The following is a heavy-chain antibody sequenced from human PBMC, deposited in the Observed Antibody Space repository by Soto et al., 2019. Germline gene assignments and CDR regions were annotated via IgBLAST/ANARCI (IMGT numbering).Heavy chain of an antibody. V-gene: IGHV1-8*01. D-gene: IGHD6-13*01. CDR1: GYTFTSYD. Sequence: ASVKVSCKASGYTFTSYDINWVRQATGQGLEWMGWMNPNSGNTGYSQKFQGRVTITRDTSASTAYMELSSLRSEDTAVYYCARGIAPYYFDYWGQGTLVTVSS. J-gene: IGHJ4*02. CDR3: ARGIAPYYFDY. CDR2: MNPNSGNT.